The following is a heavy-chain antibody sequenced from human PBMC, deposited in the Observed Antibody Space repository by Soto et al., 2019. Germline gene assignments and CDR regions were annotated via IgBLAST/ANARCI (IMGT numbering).Heavy chain of an antibody. CDR2: ISGSGGST. CDR3: AKDRVSSGLREPYYFDY. Sequence: EVQLLESGGGLVQPGGSLRLSCAASGFTFSSYAMSWVRQAPGKGLEWVSAISGSGGSTYYADSVKGRFTISRDNSKNTLYLQMNSLRAEDTAVYYCAKDRVSSGLREPYYFDYWGQGTLVTVSS. CDR1: GFTFSSYA. J-gene: IGHJ4*02. V-gene: IGHV3-23*01. D-gene: IGHD3-3*01.